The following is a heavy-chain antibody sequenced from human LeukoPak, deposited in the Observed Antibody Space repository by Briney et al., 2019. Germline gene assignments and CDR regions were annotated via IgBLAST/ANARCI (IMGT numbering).Heavy chain of an antibody. V-gene: IGHV1-18*04. CDR1: GFGFSSYG. CDR3: ARGPGIDVAGVFDY. CDR2: ISGYTGRT. D-gene: IGHD6-19*01. J-gene: IGHJ4*02. Sequence: ASVKVSCKASGFGFSSYGINWVRQAPGQRLEWMGWISGYTGRTKYLHKMRGRVTMTTDTSTNTAYMELRSLTSDDTAVYYCARGPGIDVAGVFDYWGQGSLVTVSS.